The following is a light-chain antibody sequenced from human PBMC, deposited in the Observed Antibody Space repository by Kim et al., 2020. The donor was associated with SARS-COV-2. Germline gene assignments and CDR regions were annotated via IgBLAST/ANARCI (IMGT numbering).Light chain of an antibody. Sequence: VALGQSVRITCQGDSLRSYYATWYQQKPGQAPIVVIYGKNNRPSGIPDRFSGSSSGNTASLTITGTQAGDEADYYCNSRDSNDNVVFGGGTKLTVL. J-gene: IGLJ2*01. CDR1: SLRSYY. CDR3: NSRDSNDNVV. CDR2: GKN. V-gene: IGLV3-19*01.